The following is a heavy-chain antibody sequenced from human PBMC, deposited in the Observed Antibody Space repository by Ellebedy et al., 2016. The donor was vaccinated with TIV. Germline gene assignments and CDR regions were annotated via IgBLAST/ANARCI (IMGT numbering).Heavy chain of an antibody. Sequence: SVKGRITISRDNSKNTLYLQMNSLRAEDTAVYYCAKELGYCSGGSCPSKNWFDPWGQGTLVTVSS. CDR3: AKELGYCSGGSCPSKNWFDP. V-gene: IGHV3-23*01. J-gene: IGHJ5*02. D-gene: IGHD2-15*01.